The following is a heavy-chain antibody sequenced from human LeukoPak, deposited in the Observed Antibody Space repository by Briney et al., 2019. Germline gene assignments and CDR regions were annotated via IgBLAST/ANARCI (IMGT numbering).Heavy chain of an antibody. V-gene: IGHV4-59*08. CDR2: IYYSGST. CDR1: GGSISSYY. J-gene: IGHJ4*02. CDR3: ARSGLYDTSGHYYN. D-gene: IGHD3-22*01. Sequence: SETLSLTCTVSGGSISSYYWSWIRQPPGKGLGWIGYIYYSGSTNYNPSLKSRVSISEDTSKNQFSLKLNSVTAADTAVYYCARSGLYDTSGHYYNWGQGTLVTVSS.